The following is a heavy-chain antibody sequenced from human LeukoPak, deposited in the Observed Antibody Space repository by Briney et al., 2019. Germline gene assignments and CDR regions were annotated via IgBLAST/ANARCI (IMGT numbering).Heavy chain of an antibody. CDR1: GFTVSSNY. J-gene: IGHJ4*02. CDR2: IFTAGST. Sequence: GGSLRLSCAASGFTVSSNYMSWVRQAPGKGLEWVSVIFTAGSTFYADSVKGRFNISRDNSKNTLYLQMNSLRAADTAVYYCARETDGRSSSWYEGLFDYWGQGTLVTVSS. D-gene: IGHD6-13*01. V-gene: IGHV3-66*01. CDR3: ARETDGRSSSWYEGLFDY.